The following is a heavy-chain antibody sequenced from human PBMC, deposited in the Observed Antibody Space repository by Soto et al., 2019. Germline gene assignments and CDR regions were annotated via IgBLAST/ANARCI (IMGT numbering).Heavy chain of an antibody. CDR3: AKDYYDSSGYLDY. Sequence: GGSLRLSCAASGFTFDDYAMHWVRQAPGKGLEWVSGISWNSGSIGYADSVKGRFTISRDNAKNSLYLQMNSLRAEDTALYYCAKDYYDSSGYLDYWGQGTLVTVSS. D-gene: IGHD3-22*01. J-gene: IGHJ4*02. CDR2: ISWNSGSI. CDR1: GFTFDDYA. V-gene: IGHV3-9*01.